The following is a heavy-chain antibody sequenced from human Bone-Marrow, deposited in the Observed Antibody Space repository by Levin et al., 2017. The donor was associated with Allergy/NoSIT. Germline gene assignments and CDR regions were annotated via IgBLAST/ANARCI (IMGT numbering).Heavy chain of an antibody. D-gene: IGHD3-9*01. CDR3: ARGGFDWLYYYYGMDV. Sequence: ASVKVSCKASGYTFTSYGISWVRQAPGQGLEWMGWISAYNGNTNYAQKLQGRVTMTTDTSTSTAYMELRSLRSDDTAVYYCARGGFDWLYYYYGMDVWGQGTTVTVSS. V-gene: IGHV1-18*01. CDR2: ISAYNGNT. J-gene: IGHJ6*02. CDR1: GYTFTSYG.